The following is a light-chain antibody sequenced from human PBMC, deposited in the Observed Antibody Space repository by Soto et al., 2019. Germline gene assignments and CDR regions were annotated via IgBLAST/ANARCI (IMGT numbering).Light chain of an antibody. J-gene: IGKJ3*01. Sequence: EIVLTQSPGTLSLSPGERATLSCRASQSINSRYLAWYQQKPGQAPRLLIYCASSRATGIPDRFSGSGSGTDFTLTISRLEPEDFAVYYCQQFGSSPGFTFGPGTKVDIK. CDR3: QQFGSSPGFT. CDR1: QSINSRY. V-gene: IGKV3-20*01. CDR2: CAS.